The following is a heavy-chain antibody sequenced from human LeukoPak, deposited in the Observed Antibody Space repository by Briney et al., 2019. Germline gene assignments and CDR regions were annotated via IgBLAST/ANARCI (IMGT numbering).Heavy chain of an antibody. V-gene: IGHV3-49*04. J-gene: IGHJ4*02. CDR3: TRCHDYVWGSYRPFDY. CDR2: IRSKAYGGTT. CDR1: GFTFGDYA. Sequence: GGSLRLSCTASGFTFGDYAMSWVRQAPGKGLEWVGFIRSKAYGGTTEYAASVKGRFTISRDDSKSIAYLQMNSLKTEDTAAYYCTRCHDYVWGSYRPFDYWGQGTLVTVSS. D-gene: IGHD3-16*02.